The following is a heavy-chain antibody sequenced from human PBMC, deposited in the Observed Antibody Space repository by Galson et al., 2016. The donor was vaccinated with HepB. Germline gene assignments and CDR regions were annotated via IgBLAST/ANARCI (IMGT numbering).Heavy chain of an antibody. Sequence: SLRLSCAASGFRFNLHSMTWVRQAPGKGLEWLSYISGAGITIHYADSVKGRFTVSRDNAKNSLYLQMNSLRDEDTAVYYCASQLHVNNTFYASLEFWGQGTLLSVSS. CDR3: ASQLHVNNTFYASLEF. CDR2: ISGAGITI. D-gene: IGHD2/OR15-2a*01. CDR1: GFRFNLHS. V-gene: IGHV3-48*02. J-gene: IGHJ4*02.